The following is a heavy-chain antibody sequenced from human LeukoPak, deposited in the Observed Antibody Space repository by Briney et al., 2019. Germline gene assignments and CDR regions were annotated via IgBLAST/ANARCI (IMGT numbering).Heavy chain of an antibody. CDR2: ISIGGGST. CDR1: GFAFSNYA. CDR3: ATPPAYCGGACPEVH. V-gene: IGHV3-23*01. Sequence: PGGSLRLSCAASGFAFSNYAMTWVRQAPGKGLEWVSAISIGGGSTWYADSLEGRFTISRDNSKNTLYLQMNSLRAEDTAVYYCATPPAYCGGACPEVHWGQGTLVTVSS. J-gene: IGHJ4*02. D-gene: IGHD2-21*01.